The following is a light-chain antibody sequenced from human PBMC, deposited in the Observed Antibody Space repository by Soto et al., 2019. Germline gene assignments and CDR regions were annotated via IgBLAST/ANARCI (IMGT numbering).Light chain of an antibody. J-gene: IGKJ1*01. Sequence: DIVMTQSPLSLPVTPGEPASISCRSSQSILHSNGYNYLDWYLQKPGQSPQLLIYLGSNRASGVPDSVSGSGSATDFTLKISRVEAEDVGVYYCMQALQAPLTFGQGTKVEIK. V-gene: IGKV2-28*01. CDR1: QSILHSNGYNY. CDR3: MQALQAPLT. CDR2: LGS.